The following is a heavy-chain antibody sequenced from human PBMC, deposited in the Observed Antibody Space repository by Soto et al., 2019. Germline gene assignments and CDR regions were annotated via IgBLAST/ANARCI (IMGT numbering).Heavy chain of an antibody. CDR2: IYYSGGT. Sequence: QLQLQESGPGLVKSSETLSLTCTVSGGSIRSSSWYWDWIRQPPGKGPEWIASIYYSGGTSYNPSLKSRVTISADASKNQFTLKLSSVTAADTSVYYCARHWAADDVPAGDFWGQGSLVTVSS. V-gene: IGHV4-39*01. CDR1: GGSIRSSSWY. J-gene: IGHJ4*02. CDR3: ARHWAADDVPAGDF. D-gene: IGHD3-16*01.